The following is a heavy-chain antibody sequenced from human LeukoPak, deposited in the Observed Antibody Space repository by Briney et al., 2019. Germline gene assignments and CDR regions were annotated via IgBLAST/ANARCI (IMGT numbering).Heavy chain of an antibody. J-gene: IGHJ4*02. Sequence: PSETLSLTCTVSGGSNISSSYYWGWIRQPPGKGLEWIGSAYYSGSTYHNPSLKSRVTISVDTPKNQFSLKLSSVTAADTAGYYCARVGGSFEFDYWGQGTLVTVSS. CDR2: AYYSGST. V-gene: IGHV4-39*01. CDR1: GGSNISSSYY. CDR3: ARVGGSFEFDY. D-gene: IGHD1-26*01.